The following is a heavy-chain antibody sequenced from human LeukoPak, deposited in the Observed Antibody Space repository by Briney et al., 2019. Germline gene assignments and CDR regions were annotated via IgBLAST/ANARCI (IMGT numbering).Heavy chain of an antibody. D-gene: IGHD3-9*01. CDR2: IYYRGST. J-gene: IGHJ4*02. V-gene: IGHV4-61*01. CDR1: GGSISSGSYY. CDR3: ARGNRFDWLLSPFDY. Sequence: SQTRSLTCTVSGGSISSGSYYWSWIRQPPGKGLEWIGYIYYRGSTNYNPSLKSRVTISVDTSKNQFSLKVSSVTAADTAVYYCARGNRFDWLLSPFDYWGQGTLVTVSS.